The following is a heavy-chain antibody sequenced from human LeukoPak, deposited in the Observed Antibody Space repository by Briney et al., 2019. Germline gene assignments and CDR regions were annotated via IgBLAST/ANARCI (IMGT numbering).Heavy chain of an antibody. V-gene: IGHV3-64*01. D-gene: IGHD1-26*01. CDR2: INSNGGST. CDR1: GFTFSSYA. Sequence: PGGSLRLSCVASGFTFSSYAMHWVRQTPGKGLEYVSGINSNGGSTHYANSVKGRFTISRDNSKHTLYLQMGSLRTEDMAVYYCARVSGSYYRFDYWGQGTLVTVSS. J-gene: IGHJ4*02. CDR3: ARVSGSYYRFDY.